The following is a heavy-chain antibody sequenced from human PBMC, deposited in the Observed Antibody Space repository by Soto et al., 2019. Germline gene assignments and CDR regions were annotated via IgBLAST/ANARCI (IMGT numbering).Heavy chain of an antibody. V-gene: IGHV3-30-3*01. CDR2: ISYDGSNK. Sequence: GGSLRLSCAASGFTFSSYAMHWVRQAPGKGLEWVAVISYDGSNKYYADSVKGRFTISRDNSKNTLYLQMNSLRAEDTAVYYCAREPRITIFGVVIRESYYYYYGMDVWGQGTTVTVSS. D-gene: IGHD3-3*01. CDR1: GFTFSSYA. CDR3: AREPRITIFGVVIRESYYYYYGMDV. J-gene: IGHJ6*02.